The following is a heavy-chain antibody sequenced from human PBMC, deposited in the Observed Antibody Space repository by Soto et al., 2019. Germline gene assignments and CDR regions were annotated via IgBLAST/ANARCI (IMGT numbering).Heavy chain of an antibody. D-gene: IGHD3-22*01. V-gene: IGHV3-33*01. Sequence: GGSLRLSCAASGFTFSSYVMHWVRQAPGKGLEWVAVIWYDGSNKYYADSVKGRFTISRDNSKNTLYLQMNSLRAEDTAVYYCARELYYYDSSGSHPPDYWGQGTLVTVSS. CDR3: ARELYYYDSSGSHPPDY. CDR2: IWYDGSNK. CDR1: GFTFSSYV. J-gene: IGHJ4*02.